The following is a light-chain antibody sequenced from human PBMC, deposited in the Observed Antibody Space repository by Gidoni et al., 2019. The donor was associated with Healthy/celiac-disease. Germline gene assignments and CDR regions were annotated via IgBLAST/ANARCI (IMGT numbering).Light chain of an antibody. CDR1: QSVSSSY. V-gene: IGKV3-20*01. CDR2: GAS. Sequence: EIVLTQSPGTLSLSPGERATLSCRASQSVSSSYLAWYQQKPGQASRPLIYGASSRATGVPDRLSGSGSGTDFTLTISRLEPEDFAVYYCQQYGSSPLTFGGGTKVEIK. J-gene: IGKJ4*01. CDR3: QQYGSSPLT.